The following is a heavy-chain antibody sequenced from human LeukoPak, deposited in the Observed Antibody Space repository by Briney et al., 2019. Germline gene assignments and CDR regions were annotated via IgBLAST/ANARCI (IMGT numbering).Heavy chain of an antibody. CDR2: IKSKTDGGTT. V-gene: IGHV3-15*01. CDR3: TTDLSTTGTTFGS. CDR1: GFTFSNAW. J-gene: IGHJ4*02. Sequence: GSLRLSCADSGFTFSNAWMSWVRQAPGKGLEWVGRIKSKTDGGTTDYAAPVKGRFTISRDDSKKTLYLQMSSLKTEDTAVYYCTTDLSTTGTTFGSWGQGTLVTVSS. D-gene: IGHD1-1*01.